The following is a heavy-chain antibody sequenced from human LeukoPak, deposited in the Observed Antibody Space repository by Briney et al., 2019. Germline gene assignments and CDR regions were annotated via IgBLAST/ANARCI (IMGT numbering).Heavy chain of an antibody. J-gene: IGHJ4*02. Sequence: PSETLSLTCTVSGYSISSGYYWGWVRQPPGKGRAWSGSIYHSGSTYYNPSLKSRATISVDPSTNQFSLKLSSVTAADTAVYYCARDGVGYSYGYSDYWGQGTLVTVSS. D-gene: IGHD5-18*01. CDR2: IYHSGST. CDR1: GYSISSGYY. V-gene: IGHV4-38-2*02. CDR3: ARDGVGYSYGYSDY.